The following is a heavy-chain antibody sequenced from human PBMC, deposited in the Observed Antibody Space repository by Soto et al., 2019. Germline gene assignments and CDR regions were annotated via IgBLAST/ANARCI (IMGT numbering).Heavy chain of an antibody. D-gene: IGHD6-13*01. V-gene: IGHV4-39*07. J-gene: IGHJ6*02. CDR2: IYYSGST. CDR3: ARGRANLGIAAAGRRLYYYGMDV. Sequence: RPSETLSLTCTVSGGSITSSEYYWAWIRQPPGKGLQFVGTIYYSGSTNYNPSPKSRVTISVDTSKNQFSLKLSSVTAADTAVYYCARGRANLGIAAAGRRLYYYGMDVWGQGTTVTVSS. CDR1: GGSITSSEYY.